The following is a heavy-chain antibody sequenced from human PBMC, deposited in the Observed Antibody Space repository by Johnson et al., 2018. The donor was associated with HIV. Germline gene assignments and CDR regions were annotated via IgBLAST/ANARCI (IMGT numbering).Heavy chain of an antibody. CDR2: IKSKTDGGTT. D-gene: IGHD1-26*01. Sequence: MLLVESGGVVVQPGGSLRLSCAASGFTFSNAWMSWVRQAPGKGLEWVGRIKSKTDGGTTDYAAPVKGRFTISRDDSKNTLYLQMNSLKTEDTAVYYCITGGSGTIPSGAFDIWGQGTMVTVSS. J-gene: IGHJ3*02. CDR3: ITGGSGTIPSGAFDI. V-gene: IGHV3-15*01. CDR1: GFTFSNAW.